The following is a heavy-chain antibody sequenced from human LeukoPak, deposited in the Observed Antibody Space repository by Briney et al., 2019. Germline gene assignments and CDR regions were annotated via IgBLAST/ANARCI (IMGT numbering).Heavy chain of an antibody. V-gene: IGHV1-2*02. J-gene: IGHJ3*01. CDR1: GYTFTGYY. D-gene: IGHD6-13*01. Sequence: ASVKVSCKASGYTFTGYYMHWVRQAPGQGLEWMGWINPKSGGTNYAQKFQGRVTMTRDTSISTAYMELSRLRSDDTALYYCATWSSSWSTFDLWGQGTMVAVSS. CDR2: INPKSGGT. CDR3: ATWSSSWSTFDL.